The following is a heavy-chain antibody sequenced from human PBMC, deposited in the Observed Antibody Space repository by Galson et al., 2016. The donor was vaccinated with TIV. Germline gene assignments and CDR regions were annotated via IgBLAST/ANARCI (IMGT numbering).Heavy chain of an antibody. J-gene: IGHJ3*02. D-gene: IGHD3-16*01. CDR2: IYYSGTT. CDR3: ARSWGDDAFDK. V-gene: IGHV4-59*11. CDR1: GASTRSHC. Sequence: SETLSLTCSVTGASTRSHCWNRVRQPPGKGLEWIGNIYYSGTTNYNPSLKSRVTISLDTSKNQFSLKLSSVTSADTAVYYCARSWGDDAFDKWGQGTMVTVSS.